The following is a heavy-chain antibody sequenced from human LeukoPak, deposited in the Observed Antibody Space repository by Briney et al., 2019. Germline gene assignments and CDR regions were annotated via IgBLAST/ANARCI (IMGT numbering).Heavy chain of an antibody. D-gene: IGHD3-10*01. V-gene: IGHV5-51*01. CDR1: GYSFTSYW. J-gene: IGHJ4*02. Sequence: GESLKISCKGSGYSFTSYWIGWVRQMPGKALEWMGIIYPGDSDTRYSPSFQGQVTISADKSISTAYLQWSSLKASDTAMYYCARGVREWFGESPYYFDYWGQGTLVTVSS. CDR2: IYPGDSDT. CDR3: ARGVREWFGESPYYFDY.